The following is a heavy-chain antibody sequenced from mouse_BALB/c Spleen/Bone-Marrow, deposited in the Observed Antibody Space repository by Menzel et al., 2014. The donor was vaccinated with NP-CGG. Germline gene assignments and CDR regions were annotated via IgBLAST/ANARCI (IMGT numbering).Heavy chain of an antibody. V-gene: IGHV1S81*02. J-gene: IGHJ3*01. CDR2: INPSNGGT. Sequence: VQLQQSGAELVKPGVSVKLFCKASGYTFTNYYMYWVKQRPGQDLEWIGEINPSNGGTNFNEKFKSKATLTVDKSSSTAYMQLSSLASEDSAVYYCTTLGRFAYWGQGTLVTVSA. CDR1: GYTFTNYY. CDR3: TTLGRFAY. D-gene: IGHD4-1*01.